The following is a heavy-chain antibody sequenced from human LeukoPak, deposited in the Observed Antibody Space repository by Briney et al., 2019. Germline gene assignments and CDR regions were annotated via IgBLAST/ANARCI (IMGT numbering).Heavy chain of an antibody. Sequence: PGGSLRLSCAASGFTFSSYSMNWVRQAPGKGLEWVSSISSSSSYIYYADSVKGRFTISRDNAKNSLYLQMNSLRAEDTAVYYCARARYYDFWSGSPFDYWGQGTLVTVSS. J-gene: IGHJ4*02. CDR2: ISSSSSYI. V-gene: IGHV3-21*01. D-gene: IGHD3-3*01. CDR1: GFTFSSYS. CDR3: ARARYYDFWSGSPFDY.